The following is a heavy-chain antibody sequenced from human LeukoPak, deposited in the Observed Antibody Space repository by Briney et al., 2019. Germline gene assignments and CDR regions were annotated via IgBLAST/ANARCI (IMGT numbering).Heavy chain of an antibody. V-gene: IGHV3-21*04. Sequence: GGSLRLSCAASGFTFSIYSMNWVRQAPGKGLEWVSSIGGTSSSLYYADSVKGRFTISRDTSRNTLYLQMNSLRAEDTAVYYCAKVGASGYASAEFYFDYWGQGTLVTVSS. CDR1: GFTFSIYS. J-gene: IGHJ4*02. CDR3: AKVGASGYASAEFYFDY. D-gene: IGHD5-12*01. CDR2: IGGTSSSL.